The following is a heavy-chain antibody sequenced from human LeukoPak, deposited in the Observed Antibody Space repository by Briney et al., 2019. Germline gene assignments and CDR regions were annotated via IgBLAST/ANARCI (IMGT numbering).Heavy chain of an antibody. J-gene: IGHJ5*02. D-gene: IGHD3-9*01. V-gene: IGHV4-59*12. Sequence: SETLSLTCTVSGGSISSYYWSWLRQPPGKGLEWIGYIYYSGSTNYNPSLKSRVTISVDTSKNQFSLKLSSVTAADTAVYYWARGNFDWLLDPPGEHNWFDPWGQGTLVTVSS. CDR2: IYYSGST. CDR1: GGSISSYY. CDR3: ARGNFDWLLDPPGEHNWFDP.